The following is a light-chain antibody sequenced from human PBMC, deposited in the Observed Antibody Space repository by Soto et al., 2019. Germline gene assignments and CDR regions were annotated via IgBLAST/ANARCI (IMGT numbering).Light chain of an antibody. CDR2: AAS. V-gene: IGKV1-39*01. Sequence: DIQMTQSPSSLSASVGDRVTITCRASQTMNNCLNWYQQKPGKAPTLLIYAASSLKSGVTSRFSGSGFGTDFTLTITSRQHEDFVSYYCQQNDTKPLTFGQGTRVEIK. CDR3: QQNDTKPLT. CDR1: QTMNNC. J-gene: IGKJ1*01.